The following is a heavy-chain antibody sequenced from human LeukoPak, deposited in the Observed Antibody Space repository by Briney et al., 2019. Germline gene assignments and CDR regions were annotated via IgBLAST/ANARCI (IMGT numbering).Heavy chain of an antibody. CDR2: MNPNSGNT. CDR3: ARGGNYYDSSGYQFDP. CDR1: GYTFTSYD. V-gene: IGHV1-8*01. J-gene: IGHJ5*02. Sequence: ASVKVSFKASGYTFTSYDINWVRQATGQGLEWMGWMNPNSGNTGYAQKFQGRVTMTRNTSISTAYMELSSLRSEDTAVYYCARGGNYYDSSGYQFDPWGQGTLVTVSS. D-gene: IGHD3-22*01.